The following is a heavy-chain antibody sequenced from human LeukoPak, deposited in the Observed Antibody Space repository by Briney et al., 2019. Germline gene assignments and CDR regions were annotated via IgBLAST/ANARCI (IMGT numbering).Heavy chain of an antibody. CDR2: IDPSDSYT. Sequence: ECLRISCKGSGYSFTSYWISWVRQMPGKGLEWMGRIDPSDSYTNDSPSFQGHVTISADKSISTAYLQWSSLKASDTAMYYCARHRLSGSGSSPPDYWGQGTLVTVSS. D-gene: IGHD3-10*01. J-gene: IGHJ4*02. CDR3: ARHRLSGSGSSPPDY. CDR1: GYSFTSYW. V-gene: IGHV5-10-1*01.